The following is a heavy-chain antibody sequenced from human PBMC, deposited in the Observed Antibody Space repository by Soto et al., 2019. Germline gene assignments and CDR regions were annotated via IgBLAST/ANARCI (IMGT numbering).Heavy chain of an antibody. J-gene: IGHJ4*02. CDR2: IYSGGST. Sequence: GGSLRLSCAASGFTVSSNYMSWVRQAPGKGLEWVSVIYSGGSTYYADSVKGRFTISRHNSKNTLYLQMNSLRAEDTAVYYCARTPRPAARHNYFDYWGQGTLVTVSS. V-gene: IGHV3-53*04. D-gene: IGHD6-6*01. CDR1: GFTVSSNY. CDR3: ARTPRPAARHNYFDY.